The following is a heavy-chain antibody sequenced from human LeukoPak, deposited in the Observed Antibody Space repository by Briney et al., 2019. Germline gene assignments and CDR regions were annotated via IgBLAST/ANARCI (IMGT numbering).Heavy chain of an antibody. D-gene: IGHD6-13*01. J-gene: IGHJ4*02. CDR2: IRYDGSNK. V-gene: IGHV3-30*02. CDR3: AKQIGPAAGTLYYFDY. CDR1: GFTFSSYG. Sequence: GGSLRLSCAASGFTFSSYGMHWVRQAPGKGLEWVAFIRYDGSNKYYADSVKGRFTISRDNSKNTLYLQMNSLRAEDTAVYYCAKQIGPAAGTLYYFDYWGQGTLVTVSS.